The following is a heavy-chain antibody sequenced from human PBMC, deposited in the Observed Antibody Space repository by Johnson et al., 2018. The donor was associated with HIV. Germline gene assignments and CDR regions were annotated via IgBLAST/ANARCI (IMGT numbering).Heavy chain of an antibody. CDR1: GFSFSDYY. CDR3: AIQRSGGKGGCAVDI. J-gene: IGHJ3*02. CDR2: ISSSGSTI. V-gene: IGHV3-11*04. D-gene: IGHD2-15*01. Sequence: QVQLVESGGGVVQPGRSLRLSCAASGFSFSDYYMSWIRQAPGKGLEWVSYISSSGSTIYYADSVKGRFTISRDNSKNTLYLKMNSLRAEDTAVYDCAIQRSGGKGGCAVDIWGQGTMVTVSS.